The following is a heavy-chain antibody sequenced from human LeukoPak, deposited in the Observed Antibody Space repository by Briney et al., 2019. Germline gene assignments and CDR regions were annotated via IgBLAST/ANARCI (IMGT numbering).Heavy chain of an antibody. Sequence: ASVKVSCKASGYIFTVYYIHWVRQAPGQGLEWMGRLNPNSGGTNYIQKFQGRVALTRDTSISTAYMELNRLRSDDTAVYYCARELGYDSSGYYYEGDWFDPWGQGTLVTVSS. CDR3: ARELGYDSSGYYYEGDWFDP. CDR1: GYIFTVYY. J-gene: IGHJ5*02. D-gene: IGHD3-22*01. CDR2: LNPNSGGT. V-gene: IGHV1-2*06.